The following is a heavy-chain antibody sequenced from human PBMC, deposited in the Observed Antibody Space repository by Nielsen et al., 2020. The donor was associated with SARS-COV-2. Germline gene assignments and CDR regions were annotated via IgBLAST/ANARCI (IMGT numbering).Heavy chain of an antibody. V-gene: IGHV3-33*03. CDR2: IWYDGSNK. CDR1: GFTFSSYG. D-gene: IGHD5-18*01. CDR3: AKIGDSYGYSDY. J-gene: IGHJ4*02. Sequence: GGSLRLSCAASGFTFSSYGMHWVRQAPGKGLEWVAVIWYDGSNKYYADSVKGRFTISRDNAKNSLYLQMNSLRAEDTALYYCAKIGDSYGYSDYWGQGTLVTVSS.